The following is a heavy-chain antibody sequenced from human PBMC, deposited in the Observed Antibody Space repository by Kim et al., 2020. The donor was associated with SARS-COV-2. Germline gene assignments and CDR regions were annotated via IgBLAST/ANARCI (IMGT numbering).Heavy chain of an antibody. CDR1: GFSVSTNS. V-gene: IGHV3-66*01. J-gene: IGHJ1*01. D-gene: IGHD1-26*01. CDR2: IYDGGAM. CDR3: SRNHRSSIVDSGSEYF. Sequence: GGSLRLSCAASGFSVSTNSMSWVRQAPGKGLEWVAVIYDGGAMNNAASVGGGFSISRDKSENKIFLQMNSMSAEDTAIYYCSRNHRSSIVDSGSEYF.